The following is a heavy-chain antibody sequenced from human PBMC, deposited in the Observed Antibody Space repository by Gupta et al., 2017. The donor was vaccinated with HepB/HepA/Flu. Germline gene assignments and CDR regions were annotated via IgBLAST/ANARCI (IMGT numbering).Heavy chain of an antibody. D-gene: IGHD3-22*01. CDR2: IWYDGSNK. J-gene: IGHJ6*02. CDR1: GFTFSSYG. CDR3: ARDSYHYDSSGYYPIHGMDG. Sequence: QVQLVESGGGVVQPGRSLRLSCAASGFTFSSYGMHWVRQAPGKGLEWVAVIWYDGSNKYYADSVKGRFTISRDNSKNTLYLQMNSLRAEDTAVYYCARDSYHYDSSGYYPIHGMDGWGQGTTVTVSS. V-gene: IGHV3-33*01.